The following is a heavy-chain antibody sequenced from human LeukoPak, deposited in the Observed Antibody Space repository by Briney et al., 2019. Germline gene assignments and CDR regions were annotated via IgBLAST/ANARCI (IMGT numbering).Heavy chain of an antibody. J-gene: IGHJ6*04. CDR3: ARGDGAVAKLCGMDV. CDR1: GGTFSSYA. D-gene: IGHD6-19*01. CDR2: IIPIFGTA. Sequence: SVKVSCKASGGTFSSYAISWVRQAPGQGLEWMGGIIPIFGTANYAQKFQGRVTITADKSTGTAYMELSSLRSEDTAVYYCARGDGAVAKLCGMDVWGKGTTVTVSS. V-gene: IGHV1-69*06.